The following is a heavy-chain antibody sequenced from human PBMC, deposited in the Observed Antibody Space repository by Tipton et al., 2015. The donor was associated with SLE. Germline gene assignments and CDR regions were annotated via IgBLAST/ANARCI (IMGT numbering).Heavy chain of an antibody. CDR2: ISYSGTT. D-gene: IGHD2-15*01. CDR3: ARHPHYCSGGSCYPADV. V-gene: IGHV4-39*01. CDR1: GGSFTTYY. J-gene: IGHJ2*01. Sequence: TLSLTCTVSGGSFTTYYWGWIRQPPGKGLEWLGTISYSGTTFDNPSLKSRVTISVDTSKNQFSLKLSSVTAADTAVYYCARHPHYCSGGSCYPADVWGRGTLVTVSS.